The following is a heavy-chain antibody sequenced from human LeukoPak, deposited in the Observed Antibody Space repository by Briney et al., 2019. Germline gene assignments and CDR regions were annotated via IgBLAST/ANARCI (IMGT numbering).Heavy chain of an antibody. D-gene: IGHD1-26*01. V-gene: IGHV1-2*02. Sequence: GASVKVSCKASGYTFTGYYIHWVRQAPGQGLEWMGWINPYTGDTNYAQKSQGGVTMTRDTSISTAYMELRSLRSDDTAVYYCARDARSGSYFYDYWGQGTLVTVSS. CDR2: INPYTGDT. CDR1: GYTFTGYY. CDR3: ARDARSGSYFYDY. J-gene: IGHJ4*02.